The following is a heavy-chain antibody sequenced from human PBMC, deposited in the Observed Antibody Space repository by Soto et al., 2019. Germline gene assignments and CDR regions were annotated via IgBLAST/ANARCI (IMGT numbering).Heavy chain of an antibody. CDR3: AREGVHNYTEYYFDY. Sequence: GGSLRLSCGASGFAFSDYYMSWVRQAPGKGLEWIAYISSSGSSIYYAESVEGRFTISRDNAKTSLYLQMNSLTAEDTAVYYCAREGVHNYTEYYFDYWGQGTLVTVSS. D-gene: IGHD3-10*01. J-gene: IGHJ4*02. CDR2: ISSSGSSI. CDR1: GFAFSDYY. V-gene: IGHV3-11*04.